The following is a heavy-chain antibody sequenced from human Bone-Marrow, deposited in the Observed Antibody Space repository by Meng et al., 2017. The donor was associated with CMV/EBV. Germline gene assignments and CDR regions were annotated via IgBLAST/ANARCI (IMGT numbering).Heavy chain of an antibody. CDR2: ISISGHHT. D-gene: IGHD6-19*01. Sequence: GGSLRLSCAASGFTFSSYAMSWVRQAPGKGLEWVSGISISGHHTYYADSVKGKFIISRDNSKNTLHLQVNGLRAEDTAVYYCARDRVYSSGWSDYWGQGTLVTVSS. CDR1: GFTFSSYA. V-gene: IGHV3-23*01. CDR3: ARDRVYSSGWSDY. J-gene: IGHJ4*02.